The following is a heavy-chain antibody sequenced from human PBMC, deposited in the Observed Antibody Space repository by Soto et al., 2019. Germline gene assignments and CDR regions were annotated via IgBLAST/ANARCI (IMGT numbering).Heavy chain of an antibody. J-gene: IGHJ4*02. V-gene: IGHV4-31*03. CDR3: ARGYYYGSGTIILDY. Sequence: QVQLQESGPGLVKPSQTLSLTCTVSGGSISSGGYYWSWIRQHPAKGLEWLGYIYYSGTTFYNPSLRRRVTTSVDTSKNQFSLTLSSVTAADTAVYFCARGYYYGSGTIILDYWGQGTLVTVSS. D-gene: IGHD3-10*01. CDR1: GGSISSGGYY. CDR2: IYYSGTT.